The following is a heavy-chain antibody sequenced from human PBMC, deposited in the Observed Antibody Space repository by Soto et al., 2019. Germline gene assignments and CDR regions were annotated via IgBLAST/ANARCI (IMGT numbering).Heavy chain of an antibody. V-gene: IGHV6-1*01. CDR3: ARALISMVRGVIITN. CDR1: GDSVSSNSAA. D-gene: IGHD3-10*01. CDR2: TYYRSKWYN. J-gene: IGHJ4*02. Sequence: SPTLSLTCAISGDSVSSNSAAWNWIRQSPSRGLEWLGRTYYRSKWYNDYAVSVKSRITINPDTSKNQFSLQLNSVTPEDTAVYHCARALISMVRGVIITNWGQGTLVTVSS.